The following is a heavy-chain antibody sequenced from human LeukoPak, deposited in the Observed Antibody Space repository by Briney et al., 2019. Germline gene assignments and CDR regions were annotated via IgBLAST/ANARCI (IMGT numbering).Heavy chain of an antibody. CDR1: GESFSGYY. Sequence: SETQSLTCAVYGESFSGYYWSWIRQPPGKGLEWIGEINHSGSTTYNPSPKSRVTISVETTTNQSSLKLSSITRAGTTVLYCSNQAPHIRCEDYMDVWGKGTTVTVSS. CDR3: SNQAPHIRCEDYMDV. V-gene: IGHV4-34*01. J-gene: IGHJ6*03. CDR2: INHSGST. D-gene: IGHD1-14*01.